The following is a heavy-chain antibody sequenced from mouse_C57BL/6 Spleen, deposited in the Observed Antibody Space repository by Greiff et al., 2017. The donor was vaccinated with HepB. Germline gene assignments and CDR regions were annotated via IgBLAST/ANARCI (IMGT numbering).Heavy chain of an antibody. J-gene: IGHJ1*03. Sequence: VQLQQPGAELVRPGSSVKLSCKASGYTFTSYWMHWVKQRPIQGLEWIGNIDPSDSETHYNQKFKDKATLTVDKSSSTAYMQLSSLTSEDSAVYYCARDGDWMYFDVWGTGTTVTVSS. CDR3: ARDGDWMYFDV. V-gene: IGHV1-52*01. D-gene: IGHD2-13*01. CDR2: IDPSDSET. CDR1: GYTFTSYW.